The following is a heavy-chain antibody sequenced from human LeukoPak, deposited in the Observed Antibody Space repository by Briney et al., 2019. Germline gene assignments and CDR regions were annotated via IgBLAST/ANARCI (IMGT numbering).Heavy chain of an antibody. Sequence: AVSLRLSCAASGFTFSSYAMSWVRQAPGNGLEWVSAINGIDGSTYWADPVKGRFTISRDNSKNTLYLQMNSLRAEDTAVYYCATTMVRGVIASRSTIDYWGQGTLVTVSS. CDR3: ATTMVRGVIASRSTIDY. V-gene: IGHV3-23*01. CDR1: GFTFSSYA. D-gene: IGHD3-10*01. CDR2: INGIDGST. J-gene: IGHJ4*02.